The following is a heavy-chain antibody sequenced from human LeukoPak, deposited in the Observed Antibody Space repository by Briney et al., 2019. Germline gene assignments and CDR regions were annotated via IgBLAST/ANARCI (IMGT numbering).Heavy chain of an antibody. Sequence: SETLSLTCTVSGGSVSSDTYYWSWIRQPPGKGLEYIGYLYYSGGTNYNPSLQSRVTISRDTSKNQFSLELRSVTAADTAMYYMARQRAHVFDIWGQGTMVTVSS. CDR1: GGSVSSDTYY. J-gene: IGHJ3*02. CDR3: ARQRAHVFDI. V-gene: IGHV4-61*01. CDR2: LYYSGGT.